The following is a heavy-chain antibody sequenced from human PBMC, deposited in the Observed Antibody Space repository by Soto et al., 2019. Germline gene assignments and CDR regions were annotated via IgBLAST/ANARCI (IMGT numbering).Heavy chain of an antibody. Sequence: QVQLVQSGAEVKKPGASVEVSCKASGYTFTGYYMHWVRQAHGQGLEWMGWINPNRGGTNYAQKFQGWVTMTRDTSISKGYRELSRLSSDDTAVYYCARDARGDEAPMDYCGQGTLVTVSS. CDR3: ARDARGDEAPMDY. J-gene: IGHJ4*02. CDR2: INPNRGGT. D-gene: IGHD3-10*01. CDR1: GYTFTGYY. V-gene: IGHV1-2*04.